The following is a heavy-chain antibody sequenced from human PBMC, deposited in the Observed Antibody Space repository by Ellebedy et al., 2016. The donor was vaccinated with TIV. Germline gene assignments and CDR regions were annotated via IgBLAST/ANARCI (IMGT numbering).Heavy chain of an antibody. D-gene: IGHD3-3*01. CDR3: ATREWQDPMDV. CDR2: INTGNDNT. Sequence: ASVKVSCXASGHSFTSYGIHLVRQAPGQSLEWMGWINTGNDNTKYSQKLQGRVTITRDTSATTVYMELSSLMSEDTAVYYCATREWQDPMDVWGQGTTVTVSS. V-gene: IGHV1-3*04. J-gene: IGHJ6*02. CDR1: GHSFTSYG.